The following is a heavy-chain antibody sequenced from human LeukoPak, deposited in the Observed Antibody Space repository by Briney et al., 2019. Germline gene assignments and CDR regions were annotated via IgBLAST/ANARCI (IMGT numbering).Heavy chain of an antibody. J-gene: IGHJ4*02. Sequence: SETLSLTCTVSGGSISSSSYYWGWIRQPPGKGPEWIGSIYHSGSTNYNPSLKSRVTISVDTSKNQFSLKLTSVTAADTAVYYCASLDTTVTLFDYWGQGTLVTVSS. D-gene: IGHD4-17*01. CDR2: IYHSGST. V-gene: IGHV4-39*07. CDR1: GGSISSSSYY. CDR3: ASLDTTVTLFDY.